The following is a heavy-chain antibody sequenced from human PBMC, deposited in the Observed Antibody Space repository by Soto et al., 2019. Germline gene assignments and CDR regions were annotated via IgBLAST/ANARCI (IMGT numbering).Heavy chain of an antibody. CDR3: TTGYYYGSGSNGMDV. J-gene: IGHJ6*02. CDR2: IKSKTDGGTT. Sequence: EVQLVESGGGLVKPGGSLRLSCAASGFTFSNAWMSWVRQAPGKGLEWVGRIKSKTDGGTTDYAAPVKGRFTISRDDSKNTLYLQMNSLKTEDTAVYYCTTGYYYGSGSNGMDVWGQGTTVTVSS. D-gene: IGHD3-10*01. CDR1: GFTFSNAW. V-gene: IGHV3-15*01.